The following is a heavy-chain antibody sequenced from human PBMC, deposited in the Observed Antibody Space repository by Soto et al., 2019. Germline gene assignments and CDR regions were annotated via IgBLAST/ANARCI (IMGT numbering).Heavy chain of an antibody. V-gene: IGHV4-4*02. J-gene: IGHJ6*03. CDR3: ARGGGYCSSTSCESYYYYYYMDV. D-gene: IGHD2-2*01. Sequence: QVQLQESGPGLVKPSGTLSLTCAVSSGSISSSNWWSWVRQPPGKGLEWIGEIYHSGSTNYNPSLLSRVTISVDKSKNQVSLKLSSVTAADTAVYYCARGGGYCSSTSCESYYYYYYMDVWGKGTTVTVSS. CDR1: SGSISSSNW. CDR2: IYHSGST.